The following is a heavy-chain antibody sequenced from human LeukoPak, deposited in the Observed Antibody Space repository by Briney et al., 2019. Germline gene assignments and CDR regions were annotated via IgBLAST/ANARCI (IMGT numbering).Heavy chain of an antibody. CDR3: ASSYCSGGSCYSGWFDP. CDR2: ISSSSSYI. CDR1: GFTFSSHN. Sequence: GGSLRLSCAASGFTFSSHNMNWVRQAPGKGLEWVSSISSSSSYIYYADSVKGRFTISRDNAKNSLYLQMNSLRAEDTAVYHCASSYCSGGSCYSGWFDPWGQGTLVTVSS. D-gene: IGHD2-15*01. V-gene: IGHV3-21*01. J-gene: IGHJ5*02.